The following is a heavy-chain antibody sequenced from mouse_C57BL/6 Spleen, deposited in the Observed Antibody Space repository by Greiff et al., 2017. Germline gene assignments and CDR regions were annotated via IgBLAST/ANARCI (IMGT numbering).Heavy chain of an antibody. V-gene: IGHV1-50*01. D-gene: IGHD2-3*01. CDR3: ARSLVTADD. CDR1: GYTFTSYW. J-gene: IGHJ2*01. CDR2: IDPSDSYT. Sequence: QVQLQQPGAELVKPGASVKLSCKASGYTFTSYWMQWVKQRPGQGLEWIGEIDPSDSYTNYNQKFKGKATLTVDTSSSTAYMQLSSLTSDDSAVYYCARSLVTADDWGPGTTLTVSS.